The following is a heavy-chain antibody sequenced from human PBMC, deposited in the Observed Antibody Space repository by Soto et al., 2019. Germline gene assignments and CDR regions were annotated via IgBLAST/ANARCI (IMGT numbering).Heavy chain of an antibody. CDR3: VRQGFGRLHGLVDV. J-gene: IGHJ6*02. V-gene: IGHV4-59*08. CDR1: DDSSSNYK. Sequence: QVQLQESGPGLVKPSETLSLTCTVSDDSSSNYKWSWIRQPPGRRLEWVGYIDSKGGTSYNPSLQSRVTISIDTSKKQFFLKRSSVTAADTAVYYCVRQGFGRLHGLVDVWGQGTTVTVSS. CDR2: IDSKGGT. D-gene: IGHD3-10*01.